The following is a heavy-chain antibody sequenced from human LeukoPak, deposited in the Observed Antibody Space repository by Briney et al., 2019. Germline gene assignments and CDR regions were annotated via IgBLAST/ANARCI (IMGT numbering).Heavy chain of an antibody. D-gene: IGHD6-13*01. CDR3: ARDRVGQQLVLQWFDP. Sequence: ASVKVSCKASGYTFTSYGISWVRQAPGQGLEWMGWIGAYNGNTNCAQKLQGRVTMTTDTSTSTAYMELRSLRSDDTAVYYCARDRVGQQLVLQWFDPWGQGTLVTVSS. CDR1: GYTFTSYG. V-gene: IGHV1-18*01. CDR2: IGAYNGNT. J-gene: IGHJ5*02.